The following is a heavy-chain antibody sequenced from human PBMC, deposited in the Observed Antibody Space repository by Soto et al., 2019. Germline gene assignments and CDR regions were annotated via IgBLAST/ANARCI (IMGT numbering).Heavy chain of an antibody. V-gene: IGHV1-69*13. CDR1: GGTFSSYA. CDR2: IIPIFGTA. J-gene: IGHJ4*02. Sequence: ASVKVSCKASGGTFSSYAISWVRQAPGQGLEWMGGIIPIFGTANYAQKFQGRVTITADESTSTAYMELSSLRSEDTAVYYCARDRVSSSWTPLDYWGQGTLVTVSS. CDR3: ARDRVSSSWTPLDY. D-gene: IGHD6-13*01.